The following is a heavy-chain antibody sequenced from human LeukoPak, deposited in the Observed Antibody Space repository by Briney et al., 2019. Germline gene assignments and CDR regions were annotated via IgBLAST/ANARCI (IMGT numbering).Heavy chain of an antibody. Sequence: ASVTVSCKASGYTFTSYYMHWVRQAPGQGLEWMGIINPSGGSTSYAQKFQGRVTMTRDMSTSTVYMELSSLRSEDTAVYYCARDATPGYYDFWSGRNWFDPWGQGTLVTVSS. CDR3: ARDATPGYYDFWSGRNWFDP. CDR1: GYTFTSYY. CDR2: INPSGGST. V-gene: IGHV1-46*01. J-gene: IGHJ5*02. D-gene: IGHD3-3*01.